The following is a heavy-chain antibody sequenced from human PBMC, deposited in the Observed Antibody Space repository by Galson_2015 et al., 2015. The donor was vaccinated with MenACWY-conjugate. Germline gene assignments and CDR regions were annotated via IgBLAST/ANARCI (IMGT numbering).Heavy chain of an antibody. CDR2: INSDGRST. D-gene: IGHD1-26*01. Sequence: SLRLSCAASGFTFSTYWMHWVRQAPGKGLVWVSRINSDGRSTSYADSVKGRFTISRDNAKNTLYLRMNSLRAEDTAVYYCARLGGNYRTTSHFDYWGQGTLVTVSP. J-gene: IGHJ4*02. CDR3: ARLGGNYRTTSHFDY. CDR1: GFTFSTYW. V-gene: IGHV3-74*01.